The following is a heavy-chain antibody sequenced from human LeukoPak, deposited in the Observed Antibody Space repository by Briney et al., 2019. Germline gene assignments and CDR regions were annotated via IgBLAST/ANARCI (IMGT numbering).Heavy chain of an antibody. J-gene: IGHJ4*02. D-gene: IGHD5-18*01. CDR2: ISNSGST. CDR3: ARHLSYGPYL. CDR1: GGSITSEH. V-gene: IGHV4-59*08. Sequence: SETLSLTCTVSGGSITSEHWNWIRQPPGKGLEWIGYISNSGSTNYNPSLKGRVTISVDTSKNQLSLRLTSVTAADTAVYYCARHLSYGPYLWGQGTLVTVSS.